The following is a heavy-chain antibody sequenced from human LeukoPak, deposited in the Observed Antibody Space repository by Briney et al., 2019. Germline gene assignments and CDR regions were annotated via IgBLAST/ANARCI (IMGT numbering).Heavy chain of an antibody. CDR3: ARSHGAVAVNFDY. Sequence: ASVKVSCKASGYTFTGYYMHWVRQAPGQRLEGMGWINPNSGVTDYATKFQCRVTMTRDTSISTAYMELSRLRSHDTAVYYGARSHGAVAVNFDYWGQGTLVTDSS. D-gene: IGHD6-19*01. CDR2: INPNSGVT. V-gene: IGHV1-2*02. CDR1: GYTFTGYY. J-gene: IGHJ4*02.